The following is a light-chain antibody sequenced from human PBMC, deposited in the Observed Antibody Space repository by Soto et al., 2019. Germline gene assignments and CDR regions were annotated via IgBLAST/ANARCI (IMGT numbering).Light chain of an antibody. Sequence: EIVLTQSPATLYLSPGERAALSCRASQGVGRFLAWYQQKPGQAPRLLIYDASNRATGIPARFSGRGYGTEFTLAVNNLAAEYVAVYYRQQRGGWPHTCGGGT. CDR2: DAS. V-gene: IGKV3-11*01. CDR1: QGVGRF. J-gene: IGKJ4*01. CDR3: QQRGGWPHT.